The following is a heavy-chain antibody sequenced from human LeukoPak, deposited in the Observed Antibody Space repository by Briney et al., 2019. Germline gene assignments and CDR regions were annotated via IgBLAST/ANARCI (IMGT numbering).Heavy chain of an antibody. Sequence: GGSLRLSCAASGFTFRIYGMNWVRQAPGKGPEWASYIGHTGSDIYYADSVKGRFTVSRDNAKNSLYLQMNSLRVEDTAVYYCASATRNGYDYWGQGTLVTVSS. V-gene: IGHV3-21*05. J-gene: IGHJ4*02. CDR1: GFTFRIYG. D-gene: IGHD5-24*01. CDR2: IGHTGSDI. CDR3: ASATRNGYDY.